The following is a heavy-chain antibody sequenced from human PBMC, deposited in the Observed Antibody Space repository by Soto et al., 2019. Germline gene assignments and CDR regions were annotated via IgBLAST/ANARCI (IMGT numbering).Heavy chain of an antibody. J-gene: IGHJ5*02. V-gene: IGHV1-69*06. CDR2: IVPIVDTA. Sequence: SVKVSCKTSGGTFSSYAISWVRQAPGQGLEWMGGIVPIVDTATYAQKFQGRVTITADTSISTAYMELSSLRSEDTAVYFCARGVKYGAYSRWFDPWGQGTLVTVSS. D-gene: IGHD4-17*01. CDR1: GGTFSSYA. CDR3: ARGVKYGAYSRWFDP.